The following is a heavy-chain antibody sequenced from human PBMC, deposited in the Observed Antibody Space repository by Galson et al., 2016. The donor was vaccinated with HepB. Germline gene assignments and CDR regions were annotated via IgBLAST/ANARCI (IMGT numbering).Heavy chain of an antibody. J-gene: IGHJ4*02. CDR3: ARGVSQRDEIDF. Sequence: SVKVSCKASGYMFNTYGIHWVRQAPGQGLEWLGWIFVFNGNTKYAQKIQDRVTLTTDTPTNTAYMELRSLRPDDMAVSYCARGVSQRDEIDFWGQGTLVTVSS. V-gene: IGHV1-18*03. CDR2: IFVFNGNT. CDR1: GYMFNTYG.